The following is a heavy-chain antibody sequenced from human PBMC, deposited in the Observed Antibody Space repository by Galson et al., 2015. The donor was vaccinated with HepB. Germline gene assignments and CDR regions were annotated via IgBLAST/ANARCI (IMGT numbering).Heavy chain of an antibody. CDR1: GYSISSGYY. CDR2: IYHSGST. J-gene: IGHJ4*02. CDR3: AGTVTRGGNFDY. D-gene: IGHD4-17*01. V-gene: IGHV4-38-2*01. Sequence: ETLSLTCAVSGYSISSGYYWGWIRQPPGKGLEWIGSIYHSGSTYYNPSLKSRVTISVDTSKNQFSLKLSSVTAADTAVYYCAGTVTRGGNFDYWGQGTLVTVSS.